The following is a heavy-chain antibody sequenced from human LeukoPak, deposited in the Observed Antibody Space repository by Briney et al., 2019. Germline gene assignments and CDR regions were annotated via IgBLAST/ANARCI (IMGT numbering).Heavy chain of an antibody. J-gene: IGHJ4*02. CDR3: ARYYGSGSYYNGAFDY. V-gene: IGHV1-18*01. Sequence: ASVKVSCKASGYTFTSYGISWVRQAPGQGLEWMGWISAYNGNTNYAQKLQGRVTMTTDTSTSTAYMELRSLRSDDTAVYYCARYYGSGSYYNGAFDYWGQGTLVTVSS. CDR2: ISAYNGNT. D-gene: IGHD3-10*01. CDR1: GYTFTSYG.